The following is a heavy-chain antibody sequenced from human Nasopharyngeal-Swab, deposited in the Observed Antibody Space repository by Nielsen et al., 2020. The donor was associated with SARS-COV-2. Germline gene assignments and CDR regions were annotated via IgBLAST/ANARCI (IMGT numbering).Heavy chain of an antibody. CDR2: FDPEDGET. J-gene: IGHJ3*02. CDR1: GYTLTELS. Sequence: ASVKVSCKVSGYTLTELSMHWVRQAPGKGLEWMGGFDPEDGETIYAQKLQGRVTMTTDTSTSTAYMELRSLRSDDTAVYYCALGLPAYDYVWGSYRYGAFDIWGQGTMVTVSS. D-gene: IGHD3-16*02. CDR3: ALGLPAYDYVWGSYRYGAFDI. V-gene: IGHV1-24*01.